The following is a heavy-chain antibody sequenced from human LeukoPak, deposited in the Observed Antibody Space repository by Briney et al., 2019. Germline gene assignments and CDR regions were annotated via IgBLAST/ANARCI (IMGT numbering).Heavy chain of an antibody. CDR3: ARYKPWGMDV. V-gene: IGHV4-31*03. D-gene: IGHD1-1*01. Sequence: SQTLSLTCTVSGGSISSGGYYWSWIRQHPGKGLEWIGYIYYSGSTYYNPSLKSRVTISVDTSKNQFSLKLSSVTAADTAVYYCARYKPWGMDVWGQGTTVTVSS. CDR1: GGSISSGGYY. CDR2: IYYSGST. J-gene: IGHJ6*02.